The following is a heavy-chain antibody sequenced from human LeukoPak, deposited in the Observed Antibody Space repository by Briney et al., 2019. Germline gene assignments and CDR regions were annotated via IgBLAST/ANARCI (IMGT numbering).Heavy chain of an antibody. CDR3: ARDPEIAVAEGDFDY. Sequence: GGSLRLSCAASGFSFSSYEMNWVRQAPGKGLEWVSYISSGSTIYYADSVKGRFTISRDNAKNSLYLQMNSLRVEDTAVYYCARDPEIAVAEGDFDYWGQGTLVTVSS. D-gene: IGHD6-19*01. V-gene: IGHV3-48*03. CDR1: GFSFSSYE. J-gene: IGHJ4*02. CDR2: ISSGSTI.